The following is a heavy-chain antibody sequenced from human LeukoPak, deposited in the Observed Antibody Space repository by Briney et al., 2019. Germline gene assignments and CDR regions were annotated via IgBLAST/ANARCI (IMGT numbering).Heavy chain of an antibody. V-gene: IGHV4-59*01. CDR3: ARNYYGSGSYYRTGFDP. CDR1: GDSIRSFY. CDR2: IYYSGIT. J-gene: IGHJ5*02. D-gene: IGHD3-10*01. Sequence: SSETLSLTCTVSGDSIRSFYWSWIRQPPGKGLQWIGHIYYSGITNYNPSLKSRATISLDTSKNQISLKLSSVTTADTAVYYCARNYYGSGSYYRTGFDPWGQGTLITVSS.